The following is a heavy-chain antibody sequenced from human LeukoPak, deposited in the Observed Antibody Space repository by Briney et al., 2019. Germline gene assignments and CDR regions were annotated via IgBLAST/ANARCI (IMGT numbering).Heavy chain of an antibody. CDR3: AKPPGVSWSPFDY. CDR2: ISYDGSNK. V-gene: IGHV3-30*18. J-gene: IGHJ4*02. CDR1: GFTLSSYG. D-gene: IGHD1-1*01. Sequence: GGSLRLSCAASGFTLSSYGMHWVRQAPGKGLEWVAVISYDGSNKYYADSVKGRFTISRDNSKNTLYLQMNSLRAEDTAVYYCAKPPGVSWSPFDYWGQGTLVTVSS.